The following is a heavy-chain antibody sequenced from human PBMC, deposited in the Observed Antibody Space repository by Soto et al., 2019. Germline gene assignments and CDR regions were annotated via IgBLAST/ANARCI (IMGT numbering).Heavy chain of an antibody. J-gene: IGHJ4*02. CDR1: GFTFSSYG. Sequence: EVQLVESGGGLVKPGGSLRLSCTASGFTFSSYGMNWVRQAPGKGLEWVSSISSSSSYIYYPDSMKGRFTISRDNAKNSLYLQMKSLRAEDTAVYYCARSRGRGSPFDCWGQGTLVTVSS. CDR2: ISSSSSYI. CDR3: ARSRGRGSPFDC. D-gene: IGHD3-10*01. V-gene: IGHV3-21*01.